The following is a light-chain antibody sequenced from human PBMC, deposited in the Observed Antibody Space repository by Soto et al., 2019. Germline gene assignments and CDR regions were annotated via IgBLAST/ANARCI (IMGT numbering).Light chain of an antibody. V-gene: IGLV1-40*01. Sequence: QSVLTQPPSVSGAPGQRVTISCTGSSSNIGAGYDVHWYQQLPGTAPKLLIYGNSNRPSGVPDRFSGSKSGTSASLAITGLQAEDAADYYRQSYDSSLSAWVFGGGTKLTVL. CDR2: GNS. CDR1: SSNIGAGYD. CDR3: QSYDSSLSAWV. J-gene: IGLJ3*02.